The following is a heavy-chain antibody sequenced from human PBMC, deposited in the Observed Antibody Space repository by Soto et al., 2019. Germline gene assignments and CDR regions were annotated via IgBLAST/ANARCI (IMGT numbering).Heavy chain of an antibody. CDR1: GGSINRGGYY. J-gene: IGHJ4*02. V-gene: IGHV4-31*03. CDR3: ARGAGGNFYFDY. Sequence: QVQLQESGPGLGKPSQTLSLTCTVSGGSINRGGYYWTWIRQHPGKGLEWIGSVYYSGSTNYNPSLKSRVTISVDTSKNQFSLKLSSVSAAYTAVYYCARGAGGNFYFDYWGQGTLVTVSS. D-gene: IGHD2-21*02. CDR2: VYYSGST.